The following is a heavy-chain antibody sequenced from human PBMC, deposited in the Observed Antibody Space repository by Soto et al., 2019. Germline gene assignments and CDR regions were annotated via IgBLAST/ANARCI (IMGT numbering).Heavy chain of an antibody. Sequence: QVQLQESGPGLVKPSQTLSLTCTVSGGSISSGTYYWSWFRQHPGKGLEWIGYIYHSGTTYYNPSVESRFSTSGDTSKNQFSLKIRSVTASDTAVYYCARLYAVPAVLPTGYFDHWGQGSLITVS. CDR2: IYHSGTT. D-gene: IGHD2-2*01. CDR3: ARLYAVPAVLPTGYFDH. V-gene: IGHV4-31*03. J-gene: IGHJ4*02. CDR1: GGSISSGTYY.